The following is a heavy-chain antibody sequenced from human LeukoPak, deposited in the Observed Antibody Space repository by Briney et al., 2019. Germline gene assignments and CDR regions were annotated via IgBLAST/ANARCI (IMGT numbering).Heavy chain of an antibody. CDR2: IYSGGST. CDR3: ARDGSSGWSGIDY. CDR1: GFTLSRNY. Sequence: PGGSLRLSCAASGFTLSRNYMSWVRQAPGKGLEWVSVIYSGGSTYYADSVKGRFTISRDNVKNTLYLQMNSLRVEDTAVYYCARDGSSGWSGIDYWGQGTLVTVSS. J-gene: IGHJ4*02. V-gene: IGHV3-66*02. D-gene: IGHD6-19*01.